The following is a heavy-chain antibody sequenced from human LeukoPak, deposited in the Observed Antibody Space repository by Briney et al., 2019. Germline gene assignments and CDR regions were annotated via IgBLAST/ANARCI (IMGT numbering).Heavy chain of an antibody. Sequence: ASVKVSCKASGYTFTSYGISWVRQAPGQGLEWMGWISAYNGNTNYAQKLQGRVTMTTDTSTSTAYMELRSLRSDDTAVYYCARLVSSGWPMLTPQQYYFDYRGQGTLVTVSS. J-gene: IGHJ4*02. V-gene: IGHV1-18*01. CDR2: ISAYNGNT. CDR3: ARLVSSGWPMLTPQQYYFDY. D-gene: IGHD6-19*01. CDR1: GYTFTSYG.